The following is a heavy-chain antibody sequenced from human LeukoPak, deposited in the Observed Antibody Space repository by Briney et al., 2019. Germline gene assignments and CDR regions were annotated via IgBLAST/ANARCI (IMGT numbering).Heavy chain of an antibody. CDR1: GYTFTSYG. Sequence: ASVKVSCKASGYTFTSYGVSWVRQAPGHGLGWRGWISPYNGNTNYAQKVQGRVTMTTDTSSSTAYMELRSLISDDTAVYYCARKSYLRTIREDDALDIWGQGTKVTVSS. D-gene: IGHD1-26*01. J-gene: IGHJ3*02. CDR2: ISPYNGNT. CDR3: ARKSYLRTIREDDALDI. V-gene: IGHV1-18*01.